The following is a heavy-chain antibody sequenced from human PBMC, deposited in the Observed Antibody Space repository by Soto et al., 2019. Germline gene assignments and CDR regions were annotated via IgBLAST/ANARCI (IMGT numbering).Heavy chain of an antibody. Sequence: QVQLVESGGGVVQPGRSLRLSCAASGFTFSSYGMHWVRQAPGKGLEWVAVIWYDGSNKYYADSVKGRFTISRDNSKSTLYLQMNSLRAEDTAVYYWARGWRAYCGGDCYMYFDYWGQGTLVTVSS. J-gene: IGHJ4*02. V-gene: IGHV3-33*01. D-gene: IGHD2-21*02. CDR1: GFTFSSYG. CDR3: ARGWRAYCGGDCYMYFDY. CDR2: IWYDGSNK.